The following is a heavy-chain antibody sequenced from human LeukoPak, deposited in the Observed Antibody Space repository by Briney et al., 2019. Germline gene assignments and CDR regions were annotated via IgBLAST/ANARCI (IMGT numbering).Heavy chain of an antibody. D-gene: IGHD6-25*01. Sequence: PGGSLRLSCVGSGFNFMQYGMSWVRQAPGKGLEWVSVMSGSGGSTYYADSVKGRFTISRDNSKNTLYLQMNSLRAEDTAIYYCAKDRGTSLCDAFDIWGQGTMVTVSS. CDR3: AKDRGTSLCDAFDI. J-gene: IGHJ3*02. CDR2: MSGSGGST. CDR1: GFNFMQYG. V-gene: IGHV3-23*01.